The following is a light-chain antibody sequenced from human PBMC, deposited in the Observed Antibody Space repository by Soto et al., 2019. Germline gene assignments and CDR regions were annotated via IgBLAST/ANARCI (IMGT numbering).Light chain of an antibody. CDR2: DVS. Sequence: QSALTQPASVSGSPGQSITISCTGTSSDLGDYNSVSWYQHHPGKAPKLMIYDVSHRPSGVSNRFSGSKSGNTASLTVSGLQAEDEADYYCSSYGGSNNLVFGGGTKLTVL. CDR3: SSYGGSNNLV. V-gene: IGLV2-14*01. J-gene: IGLJ2*01. CDR1: SSDLGDYNS.